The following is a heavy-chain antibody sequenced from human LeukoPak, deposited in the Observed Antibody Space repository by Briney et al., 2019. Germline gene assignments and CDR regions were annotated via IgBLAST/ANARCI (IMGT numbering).Heavy chain of an antibody. CDR3: ARRLRLSKSNLRDYYGMDV. CDR1: GYTFTSYG. Sequence: ASVKVSCKASGYTFTSYGISWVRQAPGQGLEWMGWISAYNGNTNYAQKLQGRVTMTTDTSTSTAYMELRSLRSDDTAVYYCARRLRLSKSNLRDYYGMDVWGQGTTVTVSS. CDR2: ISAYNGNT. J-gene: IGHJ6*02. V-gene: IGHV1-18*01. D-gene: IGHD5-24*01.